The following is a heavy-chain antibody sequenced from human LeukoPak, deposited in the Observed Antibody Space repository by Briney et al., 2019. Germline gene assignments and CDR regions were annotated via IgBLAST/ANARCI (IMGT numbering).Heavy chain of an antibody. D-gene: IGHD1-26*01. CDR2: ISYDGSNK. J-gene: IGHJ4*02. CDR1: GFTLSSYG. V-gene: IGHV3-30*18. CDR3: AKMVGATNPLFFFDY. Sequence: GGSLRLSCAASGFTLSSYGMHWVRQAPGKGLEWVAVISYDGSNKYYADSVKGRFTISRDNSKNTLYLQMNSLRAEDTAVYYCAKMVGATNPLFFFDYWGQGTLVTVSS.